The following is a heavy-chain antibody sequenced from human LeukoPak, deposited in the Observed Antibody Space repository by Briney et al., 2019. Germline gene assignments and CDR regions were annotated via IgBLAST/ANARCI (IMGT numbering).Heavy chain of an antibody. CDR3: ARDLEAANTYYFDY. CDR1: GFTVSSSY. CDR2: ISSAGTT. V-gene: IGHV3-66*01. Sequence: GGSLRLSCAASGFTVSSSYMSWVRQAPGKWLEWGSIISSAGTTYYADSVKGRFTISRDNSKNTVYLQVNSLRDEDTAVYSCARDLEAANTYYFDYWGQGTMVTVSS. D-gene: IGHD6-13*01. J-gene: IGHJ4*02.